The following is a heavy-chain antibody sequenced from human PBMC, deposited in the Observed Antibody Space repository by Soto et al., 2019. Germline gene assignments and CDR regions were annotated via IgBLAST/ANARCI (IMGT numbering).Heavy chain of an antibody. CDR3: ANSTDRGGRTTFIY. CDR2: INWKSDI. D-gene: IGHD3-16*01. J-gene: IGHJ4*02. Sequence: GGSLRLSCAVSGFTFDDNAMHWVRQAPEKGLEWVSGINWKSDIGYADSVKGRFTISRDNAENSLYLQMNSMGAEDTALYYCANSTDRGGRTTFIYWGQGTQVTVSS. CDR1: GFTFDDNA. V-gene: IGHV3-9*01.